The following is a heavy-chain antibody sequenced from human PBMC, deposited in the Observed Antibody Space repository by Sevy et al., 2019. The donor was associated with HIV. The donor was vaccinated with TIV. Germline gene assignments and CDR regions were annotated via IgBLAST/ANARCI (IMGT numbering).Heavy chain of an antibody. D-gene: IGHD6-13*01. CDR1: EFAFNIHN. J-gene: IGHJ4*02. CDR2: ISTSSNNI. CDR3: ARTFSFSWYDY. V-gene: IGHV3-21*01. Sequence: GGSLRLSCVASEFAFNIHNMSWVRQAPGKGLGWVSSISTSSNNIYYADSIEGRFTISRDNAKNSLYLQMNSLRAEDTAVYYCARTFSFSWYDYWGQGTLVTVSS.